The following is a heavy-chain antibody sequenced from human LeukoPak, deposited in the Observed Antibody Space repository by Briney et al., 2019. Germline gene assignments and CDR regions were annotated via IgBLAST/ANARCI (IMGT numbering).Heavy chain of an antibody. V-gene: IGHV3-7*01. D-gene: IGHD1-26*01. Sequence: GGSLRLSCAASGFTFRNYWMSWVRQAPGKGLEWVANIKQDGSEKYYVDSVKGRFTISRDNAKSTLYLQMNSLRAEDTGVYYCARGYFGPDYWGQGTLVIVSS. CDR3: ARGYFGPDY. CDR2: IKQDGSEK. CDR1: GFTFRNYW. J-gene: IGHJ4*02.